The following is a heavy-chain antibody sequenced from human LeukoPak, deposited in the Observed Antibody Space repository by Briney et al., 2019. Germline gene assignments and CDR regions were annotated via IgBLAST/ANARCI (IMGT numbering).Heavy chain of an antibody. CDR3: ARVGWQWLAYYYYYYMDV. CDR1: GFTFSNYG. D-gene: IGHD6-19*01. J-gene: IGHJ6*03. CDR2: IRYDGSNK. Sequence: GGSLRLSCAASGFTFSNYGMHWVRQAPGKGLEWVTFIRYDGSNKYYADSVKGRFTISRDNSKNTPYLQMNSLRAEDTAVYYCARVGWQWLAYYYYYYMDVWGKGTTVTVSS. V-gene: IGHV3-30*02.